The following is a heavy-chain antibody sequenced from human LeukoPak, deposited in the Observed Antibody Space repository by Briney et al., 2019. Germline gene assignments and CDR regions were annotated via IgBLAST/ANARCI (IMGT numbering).Heavy chain of an antibody. J-gene: IGHJ4*02. D-gene: IGHD3-22*01. CDR1: GSTFSSYW. V-gene: IGHV3-7*01. Sequence: GGSLRLSCAASGSTFSSYWMSWVRQAPGKGLEWVANIKQDGSEKYYVDSVKGRFTISRDNAKNSLYLQMNSLRAEDTAVYYCARGPNYYDSRGPYYFDYWGQGTLVTVSS. CDR3: ARGPNYYDSRGPYYFDY. CDR2: IKQDGSEK.